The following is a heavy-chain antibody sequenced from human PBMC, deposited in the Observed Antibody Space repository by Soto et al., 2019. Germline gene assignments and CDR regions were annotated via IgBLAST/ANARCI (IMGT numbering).Heavy chain of an antibody. CDR3: AIYSGYDSDYYYYGMDV. CDR1: GGTFSSYA. J-gene: IGHJ6*02. CDR2: IIPIFGTA. Sequence: QVQLVQSGAEVQKPGSSVKVSCKASGGTFSSYAISWVRQAPGQGLEWMGGIIPIFGTANYAQKFQGRVTITADESTSTAYMELSSLRSEDTAVYYCAIYSGYDSDYYYYGMDVWGQGTTVTVSS. V-gene: IGHV1-69*01. D-gene: IGHD5-12*01.